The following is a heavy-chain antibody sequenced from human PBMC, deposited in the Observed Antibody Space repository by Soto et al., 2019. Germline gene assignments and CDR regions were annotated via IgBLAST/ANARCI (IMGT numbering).Heavy chain of an antibody. CDR3: ARGFRWWYYGSGSSFDY. J-gene: IGHJ4*02. CDR2: INPNSGGT. CDR1: GYTFTGYY. D-gene: IGHD3-10*01. V-gene: IGHV1-2*02. Sequence: ASVKVSCKASGYTFTGYYMHWVRQAPGQGLEWMGWINPNSGGTNYAQKFQGRVTMTRDTSISTAYMELSRLRSDDTAVYYCARGFRWWYYGSGSSFDYWGQGTLVTVSS.